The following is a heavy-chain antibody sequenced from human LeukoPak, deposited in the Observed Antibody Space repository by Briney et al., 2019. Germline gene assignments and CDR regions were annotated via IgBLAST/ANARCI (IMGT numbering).Heavy chain of an antibody. J-gene: IGHJ4*02. CDR3: AREGIKMTTGLFDY. CDR2: ITSSSTYI. CDR1: GFTFSNYN. V-gene: IGHV3-21*04. Sequence: GGSLRLSCAASGFTFSNYNMNWVRQAPGKGLEWVSSITSSSTYIYYADSVKGRFTISRDNAKNSLYLQMNSLRAEDTALYYCAREGIKMTTGLFDYWGQGTLVTVSS. D-gene: IGHD5-24*01.